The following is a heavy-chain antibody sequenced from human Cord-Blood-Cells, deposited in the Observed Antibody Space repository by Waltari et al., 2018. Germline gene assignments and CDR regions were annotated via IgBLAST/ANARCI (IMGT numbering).Heavy chain of an antibody. J-gene: IGHJ4*01. CDR3: ARAASVYDFWSGYYDY. CDR2: IYHSGST. V-gene: IGHV4-38-2*02. CDR1: GYSISSGYY. Sequence: QVQLQESGPGLVKPSETLSLTCTVSGYSISSGYYWGWIRQPPGKGLEWIGSIYHSGSTYYNPSLKSRVTISVDTSKNQFSLKLSSVTAADTAVYYCARAASVYDFWSGYYDYWGQEPWSPSPQ. D-gene: IGHD3-3*01.